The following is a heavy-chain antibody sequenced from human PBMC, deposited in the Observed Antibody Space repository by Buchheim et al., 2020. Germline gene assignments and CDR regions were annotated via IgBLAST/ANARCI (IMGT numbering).Heavy chain of an antibody. CDR3: AKGDEHQRITIFGVVTHIDI. CDR1: GFTFSSYA. J-gene: IGHJ3*02. Sequence: EVQLLESGGGLVQPGGSLRLSCAASGFTFSSYAMSWVRQAPGKGLEWVSAISGSGGSTYYADPVKGRFTISRDNSKNQLYLPMNSLRAEDTAVYYCAKGDEHQRITIFGVVTHIDIWGQGT. V-gene: IGHV3-23*01. D-gene: IGHD3-3*01. CDR2: ISGSGGST.